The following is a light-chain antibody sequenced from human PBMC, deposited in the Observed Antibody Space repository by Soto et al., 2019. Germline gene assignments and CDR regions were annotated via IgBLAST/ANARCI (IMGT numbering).Light chain of an antibody. CDR2: DVF. J-gene: IGLJ1*01. V-gene: IGLV2-23*02. Sequence: QSALTQPAFVSGSLGQSITISCSGSGSDIGGYRLVSWYQHHPGKAPQLLTYDVFNLAPGVSSRFSASKSGKTASLTISGLQPEDEATYYCSSYSSGSSPFVFGSGTKVTVL. CDR3: SSYSSGSSPFV. CDR1: GSDIGGYRL.